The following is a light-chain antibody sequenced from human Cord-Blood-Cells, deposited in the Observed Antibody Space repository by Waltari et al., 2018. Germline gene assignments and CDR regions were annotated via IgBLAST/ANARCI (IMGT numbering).Light chain of an antibody. CDR3: QHYNNWPRT. Sequence: EIVITHSPATLSVSPGQRAPLSCRARQSVRSNLAWYQQKPGQAPRLLIYGASTRATGIPARFSGSGSGTEFTLTISSLQSEDFAVYCCQHYNNWPRTFGQGTKVEIE. J-gene: IGKJ1*01. CDR2: GAS. CDR1: QSVRSN. V-gene: IGKV3D-15*01.